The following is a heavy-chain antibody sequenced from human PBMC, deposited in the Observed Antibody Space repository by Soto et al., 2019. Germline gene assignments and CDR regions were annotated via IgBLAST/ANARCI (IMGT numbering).Heavy chain of an antibody. CDR3: GRDSGDYYDECNRPYNAFDK. Sequence: QVQLVQFGAEVRKPGASVKVSCKTSGYIFTDHYIQWVRQAPGQGLEWMGMINPRGGGTTYTERYQGRVAMIRDTSTSTVYMELSSLTPEDTAVYCCGRDSGDYYDECNRPYNAFDKLGQGTLVTVSS. CDR1: GYIFTDHY. D-gene: IGHD3-22*01. J-gene: IGHJ3*02. CDR2: INPRGGGT. V-gene: IGHV1-46*03.